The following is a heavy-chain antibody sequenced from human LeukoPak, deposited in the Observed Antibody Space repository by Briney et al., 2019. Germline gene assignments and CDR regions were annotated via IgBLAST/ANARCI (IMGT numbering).Heavy chain of an antibody. Sequence: SETLSLTCTVSGGSISSYYWSWLRQPAGKGLEWIGRIYTSGSTNYNHSLKSRVTMSVDTSKNQFSLKLSSVTAADTAVYYCARDLRYSSSWYHDYWGQGTLVTVSS. V-gene: IGHV4-4*07. CDR3: ARDLRYSSSWYHDY. CDR2: IYTSGST. CDR1: GGSISSYY. J-gene: IGHJ4*02. D-gene: IGHD6-13*01.